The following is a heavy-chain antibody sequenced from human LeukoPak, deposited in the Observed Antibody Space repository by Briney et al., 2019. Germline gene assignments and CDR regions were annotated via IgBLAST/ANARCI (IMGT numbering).Heavy chain of an antibody. J-gene: IGHJ4*02. Sequence: ASVKVSCEASGYTFVTYGINWGRQAPGQGPEWIGWISTYNGNTKYALKFQERVTLTRDTSTTTAYMELKSLTSDDRAVYYCARASFDHWGQGTLVIVSS. CDR2: ISTYNGNT. CDR1: GYTFVTYG. V-gene: IGHV1-18*01. CDR3: ARASFDH.